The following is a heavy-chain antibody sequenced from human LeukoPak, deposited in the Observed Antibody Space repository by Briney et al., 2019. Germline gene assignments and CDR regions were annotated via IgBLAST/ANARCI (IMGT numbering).Heavy chain of an antibody. D-gene: IGHD1-26*01. CDR3: ARHPGDFTGIVKYYYMDV. CDR1: GFTFSNYG. J-gene: IGHJ6*03. Sequence: PGQSLRLSCAASGFTFSNYGMHWVRQAPGKGLEWVSIISYDGSNKYYTDSVKGRFTISRDNSKNTLFLQMNSLRAEDTAVYYCARHPGDFTGIVKYYYMDVWGKGTTVTVSS. CDR2: ISYDGSNK. V-gene: IGHV3-30*03.